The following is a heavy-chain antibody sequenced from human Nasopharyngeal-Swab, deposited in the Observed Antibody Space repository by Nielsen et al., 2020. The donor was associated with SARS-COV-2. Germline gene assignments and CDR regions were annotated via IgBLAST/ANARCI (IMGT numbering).Heavy chain of an antibody. CDR2: ISAYNGNT. V-gene: IGHV1-18*01. CDR1: GYSFTSYG. D-gene: IGHD2-15*01. Sequence: ASVQVSCKASGYSFTSYGISWVRQAPPQGLEWMGWISAYNGNTNYAQKPQGRVTMNTDTSTSTAYMELRSLRSDDTAVYYCARVGTDIGVVVAAAPDYWGQGTLVTVSS. J-gene: IGHJ4*02. CDR3: ARVGTDIGVVVAAAPDY.